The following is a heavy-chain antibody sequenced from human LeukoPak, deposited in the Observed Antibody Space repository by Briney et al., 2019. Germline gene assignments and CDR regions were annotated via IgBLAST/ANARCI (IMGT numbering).Heavy chain of an antibody. V-gene: IGHV3-21*01. CDR1: RFPFRVFN. Sequence: GGSLSLPWEASRFPFRVFNMNGAGQSPERGRGWVSSITSGTTYIYYADSVRGRFTLSRDNAKNSLYLQMNRLRAEDTAVYYCARWPYSSSYYFDYWGRGTLVIVSS. D-gene: IGHD6-6*01. J-gene: IGHJ4*02. CDR2: ITSGTTYI. CDR3: ARWPYSSSYYFDY.